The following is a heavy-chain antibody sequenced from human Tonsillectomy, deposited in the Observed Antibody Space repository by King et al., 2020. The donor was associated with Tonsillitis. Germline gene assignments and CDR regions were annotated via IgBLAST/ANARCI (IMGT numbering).Heavy chain of an antibody. Sequence: QLQESGPGLVKPSETLSLTCTVSGGSISSSSYYWGWIRPPPGKGLEWIGSIYYSGSTYYNPSLKSRVTISVDTSKNQFSLKLSSVTAADTAVYYCARPFYYYDSGGYKAARWFDPWGQGTLVTVSS. CDR2: IYYSGST. CDR1: GGSISSSSYY. CDR3: ARPFYYYDSGGYKAARWFDP. D-gene: IGHD3-22*01. V-gene: IGHV4-39*01. J-gene: IGHJ5*02.